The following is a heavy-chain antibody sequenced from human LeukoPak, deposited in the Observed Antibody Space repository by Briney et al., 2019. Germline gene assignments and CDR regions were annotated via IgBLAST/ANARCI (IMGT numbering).Heavy chain of an antibody. CDR1: GGSISGYY. V-gene: IGHV4-59*01. CDR3: ARYSYSGYEFDY. J-gene: IGHJ4*02. Sequence: SETLSLTCTVSGGSISGYYWSWIRQPPGKGLEWIGFIYYSGSTNYNPSLKSRVTISLDTPNNQFSLKLRSVTHGDPAVYYCARYSYSGYEFDYWRQGTLASVSS. D-gene: IGHD5-12*01. CDR2: IYYSGST.